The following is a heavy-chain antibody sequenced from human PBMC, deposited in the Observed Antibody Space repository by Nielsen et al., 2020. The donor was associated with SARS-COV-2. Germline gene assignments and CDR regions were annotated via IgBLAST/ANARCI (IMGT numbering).Heavy chain of an antibody. CDR2: IYYSGST. Sequence: SETLSLTCTVSGGSISSSSYYWGWIRQPPGKGLEWIGSIYYSGSTYYNPSLKSRVTISVDTSKNQFSLKLRSVTAADTAVYYCARGGAVIIAPRFDYWGQGSLVTSPQ. CDR3: ARGGAVIIAPRFDY. CDR1: GGSISSSSYY. J-gene: IGHJ4*02. D-gene: IGHD3-3*01. V-gene: IGHV4-39*07.